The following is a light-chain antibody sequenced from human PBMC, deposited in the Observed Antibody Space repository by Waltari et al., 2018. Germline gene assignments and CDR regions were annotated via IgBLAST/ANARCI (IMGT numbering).Light chain of an antibody. CDR3: CSYAGRYTYV. Sequence: QSALTQPRPVSGSPGQSVTISCTGASSDVGGYNYVSWYQQPPGKAPKLMIYDVSKRPSGVPDSFSGSKSGDTASLTISGLRAEDEAEYYCCSYAGRYTYVFGTGTKVTVL. J-gene: IGLJ1*01. V-gene: IGLV2-11*01. CDR1: SSDVGGYNY. CDR2: DVS.